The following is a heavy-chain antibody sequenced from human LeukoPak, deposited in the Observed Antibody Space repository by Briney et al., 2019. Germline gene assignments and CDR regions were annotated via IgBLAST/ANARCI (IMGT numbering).Heavy chain of an antibody. J-gene: IGHJ4*02. D-gene: IGHD3-9*01. CDR3: ARYDILTGLSY. Sequence: SETLSLTCTVSGGSISSGGYYWSWIRQHPGKGLEWIGYIYYSGSTYYNPSLKSRVTISVDTSKNQFSLKLSSVTAADTAVYYCARYDILTGLSYWGQGTLVTVSS. CDR2: IYYSGST. V-gene: IGHV4-31*03. CDR1: GGSISSGGYY.